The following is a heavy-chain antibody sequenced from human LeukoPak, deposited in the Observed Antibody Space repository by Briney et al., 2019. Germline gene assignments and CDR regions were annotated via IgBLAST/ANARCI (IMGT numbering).Heavy chain of an antibody. J-gene: IGHJ4*02. CDR2: IYTSGST. Sequence: SETLSLTCTVSGGSITSYYWSWIRQPAGKGLEWIGRIYTSGSTNYNSSLKRRVTISIDTSKNQFSLKLSSVTAADTAVYYCARYSYGSGYFDYWGQGTLVTVSS. CDR1: GGSITSYY. CDR3: ARYSYGSGYFDY. V-gene: IGHV4-4*07. D-gene: IGHD3-10*01.